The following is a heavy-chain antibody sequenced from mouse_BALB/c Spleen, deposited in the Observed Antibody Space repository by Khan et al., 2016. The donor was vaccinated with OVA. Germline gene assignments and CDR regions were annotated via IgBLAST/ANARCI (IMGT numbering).Heavy chain of an antibody. V-gene: IGHV5-6-5*01. Sequence: EVELVESGGGLVKPGGSLKLSCAASGFTFSSYAVSWIRQTPEKRLEWVASINSGGSTYYSDSVMGRFTILTADARYILYLQMISLRSADTAIYYCTRLVDYWGQGTSVTVSA. J-gene: IGHJ4*01. CDR1: GFTFSSYA. CDR2: INSGGST. CDR3: TRLVDY.